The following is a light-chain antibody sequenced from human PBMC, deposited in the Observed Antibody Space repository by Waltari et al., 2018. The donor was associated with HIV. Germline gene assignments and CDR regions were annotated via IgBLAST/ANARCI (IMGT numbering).Light chain of an antibody. CDR2: DVG. J-gene: IGLJ1*01. CDR3: CSYAGTYTYV. V-gene: IGLV2-11*01. CDR1: SSDVGGYDY. Sequence: QSALTQPRSVSGSPGQTVTISCTGTSSDVGGYDYVSWFQPHPDKAPKLIIYDVGQRPSGVPDRFSGSKSGNTAFLTISGLQAEDEADYYCCSYAGTYTYVFGSGTEVTAL.